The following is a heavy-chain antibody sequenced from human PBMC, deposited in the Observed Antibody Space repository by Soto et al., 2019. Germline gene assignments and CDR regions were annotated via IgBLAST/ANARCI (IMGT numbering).Heavy chain of an antibody. V-gene: IGHV3-23*01. CDR2: ISGSGGST. CDR1: GFTFSSYA. CDR3: ARIRRDSIFQLNVPDY. D-gene: IGHD3-3*01. J-gene: IGHJ4*02. Sequence: GGSLRLSCAASGFTFSSYAMSWVRQAPGKGLEWVSAISGSGGSTYYADSVKGRFTISRDNSKNTLYLQMNSLRAEDTAVYYCARIRRDSIFQLNVPDYWGQGTLVTVSS.